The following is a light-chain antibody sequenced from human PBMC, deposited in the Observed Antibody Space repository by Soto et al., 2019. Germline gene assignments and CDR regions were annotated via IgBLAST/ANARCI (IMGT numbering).Light chain of an antibody. CDR2: EVN. CDR1: NNDIGGYTY. CDR3: SSYSRSINDV. J-gene: IGLJ1*01. Sequence: QSALTQPPSASGSPGQSVTISCTGTNNDIGGYTYVSWYQQLPGKAPTLMIYEVNKRPSGIPDRFAGSKSGNTASLTVSGLQPEDEAEDFCSSYSRSINDVVGTGTKLTVL. V-gene: IGLV2-8*01.